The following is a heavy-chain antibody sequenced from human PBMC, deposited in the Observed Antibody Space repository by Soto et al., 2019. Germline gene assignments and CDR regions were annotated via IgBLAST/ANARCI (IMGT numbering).Heavy chain of an antibody. CDR1: GFTFDDYG. D-gene: IGHD3-3*01. V-gene: IGHV3-9*01. CDR2: INWNSGTI. J-gene: IGHJ6*02. Sequence: EVQLVESGGGLVQPGRSLRLSCAASGFTFDDYGMHWVRQTPGKGLEWVSGINWNSGTIDYADSVKGRFTISRDNAKNSLYLQMNSLRAEDTALYYCARDLRRVNSDFPYNYYGMDVWGQGTTVTVSS. CDR3: ARDLRRVNSDFPYNYYGMDV.